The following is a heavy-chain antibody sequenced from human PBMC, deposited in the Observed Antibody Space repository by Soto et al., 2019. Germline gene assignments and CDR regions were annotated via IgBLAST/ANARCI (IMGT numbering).Heavy chain of an antibody. V-gene: IGHV1-18*01. D-gene: IGHD2-8*01. CDR2: ISPYNGNT. J-gene: IGHJ4*02. Sequence: QVQLVQSGNEVKKPGASVKVSCKASGYTLTSYGISWVRQAPGQGLEWMGWISPYNGNTNYAQNFQGRVTMTTDTSSSTAALELRSLRSADTAVYYCATNRDSYFDYWGQGALVTVSS. CDR1: GYTLTSYG. CDR3: ATNRDSYFDY.